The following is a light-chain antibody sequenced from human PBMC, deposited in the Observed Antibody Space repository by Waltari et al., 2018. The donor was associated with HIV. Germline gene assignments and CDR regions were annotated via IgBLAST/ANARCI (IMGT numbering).Light chain of an antibody. V-gene: IGKV3D-20*01. CDR1: QSVSNSY. CDR2: DAS. CDR3: QQYGSSRT. Sequence: EIVLTQSPATLSLSPGERATLSCGASQSVSNSYLAWYQQKPGLAPRLLIYDASSRATGIPDRFSGSGSGTDFTLTISRLEPEDFAVYYCQQYGSSRTFGQGTKVEIK. J-gene: IGKJ1*01.